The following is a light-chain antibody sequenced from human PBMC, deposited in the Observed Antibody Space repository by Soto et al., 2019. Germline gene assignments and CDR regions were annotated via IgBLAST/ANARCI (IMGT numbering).Light chain of an antibody. CDR1: QSVGST. J-gene: IGKJ3*01. CDR2: GAS. Sequence: EIVMTQSPATLSVSPGERATLSCRASQSVGSTLAWYQQIPGQAPRLLIYGASTRATGITARFSGSGSGTEFTLTISSLQSEDFAVYYCEQYDNWLGTFGPGTKVDIK. V-gene: IGKV3-15*01. CDR3: EQYDNWLGT.